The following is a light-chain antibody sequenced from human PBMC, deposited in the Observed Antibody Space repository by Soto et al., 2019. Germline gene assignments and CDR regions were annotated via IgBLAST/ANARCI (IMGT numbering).Light chain of an antibody. V-gene: IGKV3-20*01. CDR1: QTIANNF. CDR2: GAS. J-gene: IGKJ2*01. Sequence: EIVLTHSPGTVSSSPGERVTLSCRASQTIANNFLAWYQHRPGQAPRVVVYGASSRATGIPDRFSGSGSGTEFTLTISRLEPEDFAVYYCQQYDSSYTFGQGTKLE. CDR3: QQYDSSYT.